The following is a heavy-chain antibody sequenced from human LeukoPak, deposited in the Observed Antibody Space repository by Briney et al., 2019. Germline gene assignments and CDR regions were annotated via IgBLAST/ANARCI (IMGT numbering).Heavy chain of an antibody. V-gene: IGHV3-64*01. J-gene: IGHJ4*02. CDR1: GFTFSSYA. CDR3: ARVARVGIRYFDWLSEPPGY. CDR2: ISSNGGST. Sequence: PGGSLRLSCAASGFTFSSYAMHWVRQAPGKGLEYVSAISSNGGSTYYANSVKGRFTISRDNSKNTLYLQMGSLRAEDMAVYYCARVARVGIRYFDWLSEPPGYWGQGTLVTVSS. D-gene: IGHD3-9*01.